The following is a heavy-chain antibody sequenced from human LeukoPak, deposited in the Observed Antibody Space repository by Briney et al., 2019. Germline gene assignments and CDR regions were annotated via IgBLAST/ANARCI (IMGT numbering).Heavy chain of an antibody. J-gene: IGHJ6*03. V-gene: IGHV4-61*02. CDR3: ASDNYDFWSGYPRLGYYYYYMDV. CDR2: IYTSGST. Sequence: PSETLSLTCTVSGGSISSGSYYWSWIRQPAGKGLEWIGRIYTSGSTNYNPSLKSRVTISVDTSKNQFSLKLSSVTAAATARYYCASDNYDFWSGYPRLGYYYYYMDVWGKGTTVTVSS. D-gene: IGHD3-3*01. CDR1: GGSISSGSYY.